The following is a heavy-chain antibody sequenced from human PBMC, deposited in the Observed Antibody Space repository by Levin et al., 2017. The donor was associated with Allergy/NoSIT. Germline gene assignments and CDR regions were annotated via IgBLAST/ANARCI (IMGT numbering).Heavy chain of an antibody. D-gene: IGHD3-9*01. CDR1: GFTFNNYG. V-gene: IGHV3-33*01. Sequence: SGGSLRLSCAASGFTFNNYGMHWVRQAPGKGLEWVAVIWYDGSKQYYADSVKGRFTISRDNSKNTLYLQMHSLRAEDTAVYYCARDIVTVYPQYHFEYWGQGALVTVSS. J-gene: IGHJ4*02. CDR3: ARDIVTVYPQYHFEY. CDR2: IWYDGSKQ.